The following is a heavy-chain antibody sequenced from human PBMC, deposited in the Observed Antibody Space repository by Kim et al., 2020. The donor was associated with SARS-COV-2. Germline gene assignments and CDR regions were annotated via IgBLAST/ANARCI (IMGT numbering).Heavy chain of an antibody. CDR1: GFTFSSYA. CDR3: AKDQMGAGLGDYYDSSA. CDR2: ISGSGGST. Sequence: GGSLRLSCAASGFTFSSYAMSWVRQAPGKGLEWVSAISGSGGSTYYADSVKGRFTISRDNSKNTLCLQMNSLRAEDTAVYYCAKDQMGAGLGDYYDSSAWGQGTLVTVSS. J-gene: IGHJ4*02. V-gene: IGHV3-23*01. D-gene: IGHD3-22*01.